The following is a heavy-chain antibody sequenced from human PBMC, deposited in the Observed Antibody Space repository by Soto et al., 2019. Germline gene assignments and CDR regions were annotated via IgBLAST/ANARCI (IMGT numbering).Heavy chain of an antibody. CDR3: ARGAGYCSGGSCDWFDP. J-gene: IGHJ5*02. V-gene: IGHV3-33*01. D-gene: IGHD2-15*01. CDR2: IWYDGSNK. Sequence: GGSLRLSCAASGFTFSSYGMHWVRQAPGKGLEWVAVIWYDGSNKYYADSVKGRFTISRDNSKNTLYLQMNSLRAEDTAVYYCARGAGYCSGGSCDWFDPWGQGTLVTVSS. CDR1: GFTFSSYG.